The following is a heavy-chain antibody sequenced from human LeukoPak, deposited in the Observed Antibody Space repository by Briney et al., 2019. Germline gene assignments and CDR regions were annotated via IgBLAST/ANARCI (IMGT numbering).Heavy chain of an antibody. J-gene: IGHJ4*02. CDR3: AKDRAFGQFLWGNDY. V-gene: IGHV3-30*02. CDR1: GFIFSTYG. D-gene: IGHD3-10*01. Sequence: GGSLILSCAASGFIFSTYGMHWVRQAPGKGLEWVAFIRNDGSDKYYAVSVKGRFTISRDNSKNTLYLQMNSLRAEDTALYYCAKDRAFGQFLWGNDYWGQGTLVTVSS. CDR2: IRNDGSDK.